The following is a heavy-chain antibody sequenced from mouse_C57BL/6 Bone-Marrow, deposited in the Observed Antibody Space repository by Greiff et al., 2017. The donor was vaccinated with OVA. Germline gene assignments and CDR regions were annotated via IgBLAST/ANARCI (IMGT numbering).Heavy chain of an antibody. Sequence: QVQLKESGAELARPGASVKLSCKASGYTFTSYGISWVKQRTGQGLEWIGEIYPRSGNTYYNEKFKGKATLTADKSSSTAYMELRSLTSEDSAVYFCARALWLRRWFAYWGQGTLVTVSA. D-gene: IGHD2-2*01. CDR2: IYPRSGNT. CDR1: GYTFTSYG. CDR3: ARALWLRRWFAY. V-gene: IGHV1-81*01. J-gene: IGHJ3*01.